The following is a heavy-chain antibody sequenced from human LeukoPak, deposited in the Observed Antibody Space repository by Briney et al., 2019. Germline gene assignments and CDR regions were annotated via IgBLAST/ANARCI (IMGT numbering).Heavy chain of an antibody. J-gene: IGHJ4*02. CDR2: IIPILGIA. Sequence: SGKVSCKASGGTFSSYTISWVRQAPGQGLEWMGRIIPILGIANYAQKFQGRVTITADKSTSTAYMELSSLRSEDTAVYYCARDCPNYDSSGYYFDYWGQGTLVTVSS. V-gene: IGHV1-69*04. CDR1: GGTFSSYT. CDR3: ARDCPNYDSSGYYFDY. D-gene: IGHD3-22*01.